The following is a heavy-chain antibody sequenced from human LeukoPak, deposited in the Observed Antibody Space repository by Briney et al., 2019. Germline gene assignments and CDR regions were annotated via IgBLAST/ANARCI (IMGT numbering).Heavy chain of an antibody. CDR1: GFTFSSYG. J-gene: IGHJ6*04. D-gene: IGHD3-10*01. CDR3: ARDRLWFGESTYYYYYYGMDV. CDR2: IWYDGSNK. Sequence: QPGGSLRLSCAAAGFTFSSYGMHWVRQAPGKGLEWVAVIWYDGSNKYYADSGKGRLTISRDNSKNTLYLQMNSLRAEDTAVYYCARDRLWFGESTYYYYYYGMDVWGKGTTVTVSS. V-gene: IGHV3-33*01.